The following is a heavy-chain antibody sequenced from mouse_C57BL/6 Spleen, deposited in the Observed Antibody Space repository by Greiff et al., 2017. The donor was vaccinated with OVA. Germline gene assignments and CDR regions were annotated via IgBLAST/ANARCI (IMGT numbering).Heavy chain of an antibody. CDR2: IDPETGGT. J-gene: IGHJ2*01. CDR1: GYTFTDYE. V-gene: IGHV1-15*01. D-gene: IGHD3-3*01. Sequence: QVQLQQSGAELVRPGASVTLSCKASGYTFTDYEMHWVKQTPVHGLEWIGAIDPETGGTAYNQKFKGKAILTADKSSSTAYMELRSLTSEDSAVYYCTRTRDAGFDYWGQGTTLTVSS. CDR3: TRTRDAGFDY.